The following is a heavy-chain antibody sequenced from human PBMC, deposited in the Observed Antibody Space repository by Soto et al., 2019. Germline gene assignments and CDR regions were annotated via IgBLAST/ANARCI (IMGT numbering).Heavy chain of an antibody. J-gene: IGHJ4*02. CDR3: ARDVLGDFWSGYHYYFDY. Sequence: ASVKVSCKASGYTFTGYYMHWVRQAPGQGLEWMGWINPNSGGTNYAQKFQGWVTMTRDTSISTAYMELSRLRSDDTAVYYCARDVLGDFWSGYHYYFDYWGQGTLVTVSS. CDR1: GYTFTGYY. D-gene: IGHD3-3*01. CDR2: INPNSGGT. V-gene: IGHV1-2*04.